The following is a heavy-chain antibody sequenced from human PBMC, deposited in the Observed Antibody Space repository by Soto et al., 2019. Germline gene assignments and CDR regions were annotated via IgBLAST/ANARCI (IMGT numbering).Heavy chain of an antibody. V-gene: IGHV1-2*02. J-gene: IGHJ6*02. CDR2: INPNSGGT. CDR3: ARDPEYYYDSSGSGRYYYGMDV. Sequence: ASVKVSCKASGGTFTGYYMHWVRQAPGQGLEWMGWINPNSGGTNYAQKFQGRVTMTRDTSISTAYMELSSLRSEDTAVYYCARDPEYYYDSSGSGRYYYGMDVWGQGTTVTVSS. D-gene: IGHD3-22*01. CDR1: GGTFTGYY.